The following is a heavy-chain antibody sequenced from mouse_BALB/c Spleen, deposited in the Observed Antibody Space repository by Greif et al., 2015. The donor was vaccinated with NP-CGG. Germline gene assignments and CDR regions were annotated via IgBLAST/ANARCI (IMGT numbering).Heavy chain of an antibody. CDR2: IWRGGST. CDR3: AKMGTTYYFDY. Sequence: VKLMESGPGLVQPSQSLSITCTVSGFSLTSYGAHWVRQSPGKGLEWLGVIWRGGSTDYNAAFMSRLSITKDNSKSQVFFKMNSLQADDTAIYYCAKMGTTYYFDYWGQGTTLTVSS. J-gene: IGHJ2*01. D-gene: IGHD2-3*01. V-gene: IGHV2-5*01. CDR1: GFSLTSYG.